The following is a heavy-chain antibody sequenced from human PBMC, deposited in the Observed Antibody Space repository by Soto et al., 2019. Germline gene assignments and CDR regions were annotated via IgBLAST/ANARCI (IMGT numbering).Heavy chain of an antibody. Sequence: SGPTLVNPTQTLTLTCTFSGFSLTTSGVGVGWIRQPPGKALEWLALIYWDDDKRYSPSLKSRLTITKDTSKNQVVLTMTNMDPVDTATYYCAHTHSIGWYGSFDYWGQGTLVTVSS. V-gene: IGHV2-5*02. CDR2: IYWDDDK. D-gene: IGHD6-13*01. J-gene: IGHJ4*02. CDR3: AHTHSIGWYGSFDY. CDR1: GFSLTTSGVG.